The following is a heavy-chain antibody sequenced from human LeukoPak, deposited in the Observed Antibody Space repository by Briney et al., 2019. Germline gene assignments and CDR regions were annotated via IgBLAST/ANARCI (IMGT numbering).Heavy chain of an antibody. CDR3: ARSAGEIYYYYGMDV. CDR2: INQDGSEM. Sequence: GGSLRLSCAASGFTLSSYWMTWVRRAPGKGLQWVANINQDGSEMYYVDSVKGRFTISRDNAKNSLYLQMNSLRAEDTAVYYCARSAGEIYYYYGMDVWGQGTTVTVSS. D-gene: IGHD3-16*01. J-gene: IGHJ6*02. CDR1: GFTLSSYW. V-gene: IGHV3-7*04.